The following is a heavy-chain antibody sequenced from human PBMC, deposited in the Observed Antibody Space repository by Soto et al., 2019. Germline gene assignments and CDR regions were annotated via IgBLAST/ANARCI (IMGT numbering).Heavy chain of an antibody. V-gene: IGHV4-31*03. CDR3: ARAKEIVVGPAAPLPAFDI. CDR1: GGSISSGGYY. Sequence: QVQLQEPGPGLVKPSQTLSLTCTVSGGSISSGGYYWSWIRQHPGKGLEWIGYSYYSGSTYYNPSLKSRLTRSVATSKNQFSLKLSSVTAADTAVYYCARAKEIVVGPAAPLPAFDIWGQGTMVTVSS. J-gene: IGHJ3*02. D-gene: IGHD2-2*01. CDR2: SYYSGST.